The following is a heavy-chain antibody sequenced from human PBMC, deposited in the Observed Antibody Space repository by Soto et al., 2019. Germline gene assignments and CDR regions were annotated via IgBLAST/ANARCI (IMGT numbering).Heavy chain of an antibody. V-gene: IGHV3-48*01. CDR1: GFTFSSYS. CDR3: AKDDGSGSYYFTYFDY. Sequence: GSLRLSCAASGFTFSSYSMNWVRQAPGKGLEWVSYISSSSSTIYYADSVKGRFTISRDNAKNSLYLQMNSLRAEDTAVYYCAKDDGSGSYYFTYFDYWGQGTLVTVSS. J-gene: IGHJ4*02. D-gene: IGHD3-10*01. CDR2: ISSSSSTI.